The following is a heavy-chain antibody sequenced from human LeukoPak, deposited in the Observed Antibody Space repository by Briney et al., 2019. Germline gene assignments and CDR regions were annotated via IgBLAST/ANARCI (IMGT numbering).Heavy chain of an antibody. D-gene: IGHD2-15*01. Sequence: ASVKVSCKASGYTFTSYAMHWVRQAPGQRLEWMGWINAGNGNTKYSRKFQGRVTITRDTSASTAYMELSSLRSEDTAVYYCARAQSSSHDFDYWGQGTLVTVSS. V-gene: IGHV1-3*01. CDR2: INAGNGNT. CDR1: GYTFTSYA. J-gene: IGHJ4*02. CDR3: ARAQSSSHDFDY.